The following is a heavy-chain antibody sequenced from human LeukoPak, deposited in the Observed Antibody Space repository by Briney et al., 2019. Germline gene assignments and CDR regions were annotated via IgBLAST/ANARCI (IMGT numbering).Heavy chain of an antibody. D-gene: IGHD6-19*01. CDR1: GYTFTSYD. V-gene: IGHV1-8*01. Sequence: ASVKVSCKASGYTFTSYDINWVRQATGQGLEWMGWMNPSSGNTGYAQKFQGRVTMTRNTSISTAYMELSSLRSEDTAVYYCARGRAVAGTRDYWGQGTLVTVSS. CDR2: MNPSSGNT. J-gene: IGHJ4*02. CDR3: ARGRAVAGTRDY.